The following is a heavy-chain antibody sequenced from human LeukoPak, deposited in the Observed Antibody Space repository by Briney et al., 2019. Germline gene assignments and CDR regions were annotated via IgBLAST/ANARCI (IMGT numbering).Heavy chain of an antibody. J-gene: IGHJ4*02. CDR2: VFYSGNT. V-gene: IGHV4-59*08. CDR3: ARATTPGLLWFGELLQNLFFDY. CDR1: GGSITGYY. D-gene: IGHD3-10*01. Sequence: SETLSLTCTVSGGSITGYYWSWIRQPPGKGLEWIGYVFYSGNTLYNPSLKSRVTISVDTSKTQFSLKLTSVTAADTAVYYCARATTPGLLWFGELLQNLFFDYWGRGTLVTVSS.